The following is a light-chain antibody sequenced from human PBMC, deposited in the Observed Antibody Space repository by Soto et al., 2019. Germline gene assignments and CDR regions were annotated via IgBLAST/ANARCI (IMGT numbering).Light chain of an antibody. CDR1: QSVSIN. V-gene: IGKV3-15*01. CDR3: QQYSNWPPYT. Sequence: EIVMTQSPATLSVSPGERVTLSCRASQSVSINLAWYQQKPGQAPRLLIYGALKRATGIPARFSGSGSGTEFTLTISSLQSEDFAVYYCQQYSNWPPYTFGQGTKLEI. CDR2: GAL. J-gene: IGKJ2*01.